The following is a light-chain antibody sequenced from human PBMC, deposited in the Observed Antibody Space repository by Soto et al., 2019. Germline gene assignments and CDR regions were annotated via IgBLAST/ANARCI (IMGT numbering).Light chain of an antibody. Sequence: VLPQSPDTLSLSPGDRVTLSCRASQSVRSTFLAWYQQKPGRAPRLLIYGASNRATGIPDRFSGSASGTDFTLTISRLEPDDSAVYYCQQYHDSPMNTFGQGTKLEIK. V-gene: IGKV3-20*01. CDR1: QSVRSTF. CDR2: GAS. J-gene: IGKJ2*01. CDR3: QQYHDSPMNT.